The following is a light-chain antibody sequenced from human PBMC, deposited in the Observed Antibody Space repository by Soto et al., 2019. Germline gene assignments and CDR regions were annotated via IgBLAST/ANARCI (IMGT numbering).Light chain of an antibody. V-gene: IGLV2-8*01. Sequence: QSALTQPPSAAGSPGQSVTISCTGTSSDVGSNNYVSWYQQHPGKAPKIVIYEVTKRPSGVPDRFSGSKSGNTASLTVSGLQAEDEADYYCSSYAGTNILFGTGTKLTVL. CDR2: EVT. CDR3: SSYAGTNIL. J-gene: IGLJ1*01. CDR1: SSDVGSNNY.